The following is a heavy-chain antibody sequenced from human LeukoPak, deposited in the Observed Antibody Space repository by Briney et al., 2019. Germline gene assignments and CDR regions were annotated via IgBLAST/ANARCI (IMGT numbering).Heavy chain of an antibody. J-gene: IGHJ4*02. D-gene: IGHD3-22*01. CDR2: ITSSGTNM. V-gene: IGHV3-11*01. CDR3: ARGSLSHDSSGYYGTFDY. Sequence: GRSLRLSCAASGFTFSNYYMSWIRQAPGKGLEWVSYITSSGTNMYYADAVKDRLPIPRDNAKHSLYLQMSSLRAEDTAMYYCARGSLSHDSSGYYGTFDYWGQGTLVTVSS. CDR1: GFTFSNYY.